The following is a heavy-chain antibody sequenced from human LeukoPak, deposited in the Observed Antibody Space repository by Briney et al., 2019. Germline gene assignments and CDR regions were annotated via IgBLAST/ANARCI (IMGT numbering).Heavy chain of an antibody. CDR2: IYYTGST. CDR1: GGSISSYQ. V-gene: IGHV4-59*08. J-gene: IGHJ4*02. D-gene: IGHD3-16*01. CDR3: ARNAGDI. Sequence: PSETLSLTCTVSGGSISSYQWSWLRQPPGKGLEWIGYIYYTGSTNYNPSLKSRVTISVDTSKNQFSLKLSSVTAADTAVYYCARNAGDIWGRGTLVTVSS.